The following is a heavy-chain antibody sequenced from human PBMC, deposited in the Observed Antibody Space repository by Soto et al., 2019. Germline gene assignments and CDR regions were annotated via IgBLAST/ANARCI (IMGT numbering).Heavy chain of an antibody. V-gene: IGHV5-51*01. CDR2: IYPGDSDT. Sequence: LGESLKISCKGSGYSFTSYRIGWVRQMPGKGLEWMGIIYPGDSDTRYSPSFQGQVTISADKSISTAYLQWSSLKASDTAMYYCARHALEYYYDSSGYYPYFDYWGQGTLVTVSS. CDR1: GYSFTSYR. J-gene: IGHJ4*02. D-gene: IGHD3-22*01. CDR3: ARHALEYYYDSSGYYPYFDY.